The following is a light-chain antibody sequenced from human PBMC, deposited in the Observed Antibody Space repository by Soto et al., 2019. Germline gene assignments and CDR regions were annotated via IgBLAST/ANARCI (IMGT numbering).Light chain of an antibody. CDR1: QSVRSN. CDR3: QQYGSSLIT. CDR2: GAS. Sequence: EIVLTQSPGTLCLSPGGRGTLSWGASQSVRSNLGWYQQKPGQAPSLLIYGASTRATGIPDRFSGSGSGTDFTLTISRLEPEDFAMYYCQQYGSSLITFGQGTRLEI. J-gene: IGKJ5*01. V-gene: IGKV3-20*01.